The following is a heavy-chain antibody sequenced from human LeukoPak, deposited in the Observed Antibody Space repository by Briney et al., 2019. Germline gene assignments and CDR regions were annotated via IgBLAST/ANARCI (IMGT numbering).Heavy chain of an antibody. CDR2: IYSGSNT. V-gene: IGHV3-66*01. Sequence: GGSLRLSCAASGFTVTNNYMSWVRQAPGKGLEWVSVIYSGSNTYYADSVKGRFTISRDNSKNALYLQMNSLRVEDTAVYYCARGVVTYVYYYYGMDVWGQGTTVTVSS. CDR3: ARGVVTYVYYYYGMDV. J-gene: IGHJ6*02. D-gene: IGHD3-3*01. CDR1: GFTVTNNY.